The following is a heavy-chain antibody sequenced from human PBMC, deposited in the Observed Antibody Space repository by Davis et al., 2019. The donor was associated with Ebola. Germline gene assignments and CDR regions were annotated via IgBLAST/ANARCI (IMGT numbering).Heavy chain of an antibody. V-gene: IGHV3-23*01. J-gene: IGHJ4*02. Sequence: GGSLRLSCAASGFTFTTYAMNWVRQAPGKGLEWVSTISHSGAYYADSVKGRFTISRDNSKSTLYMQMNSLRAEDTAIYYCVKGLFLIDCWGQGTLVTVSS. CDR2: ISHSGA. D-gene: IGHD2/OR15-2a*01. CDR3: VKGLFLIDC. CDR1: GFTFTTYA.